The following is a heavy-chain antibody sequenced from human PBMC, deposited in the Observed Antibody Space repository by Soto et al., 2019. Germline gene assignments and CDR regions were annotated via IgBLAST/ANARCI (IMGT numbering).Heavy chain of an antibody. V-gene: IGHV1-46*01. CDR3: ARVRGGGSEYFLDY. J-gene: IGHJ4*02. Sequence: ASVKVSCKASGYTFTRYNVHWVRQAPGQGLEWMAIINPSGGTTYYVQKFEGRVTLTTDTSTSTVYMELSSLRSDDTAGYYCARVRGGGSEYFLDYWGQGTLVTVSA. D-gene: IGHD2-15*01. CDR2: INPSGGTT. CDR1: GYTFTRYN.